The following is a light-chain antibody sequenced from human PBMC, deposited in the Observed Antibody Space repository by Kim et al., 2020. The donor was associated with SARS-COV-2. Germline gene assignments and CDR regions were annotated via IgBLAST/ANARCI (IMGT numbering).Light chain of an antibody. J-gene: IGLJ3*02. V-gene: IGLV7-43*01. CDR1: TGAVTSDYY. Sequence: TVTLTCASSTGAVTSDYYPNWFLQKPGQTPRPLIYATTKKYSWTPARLSASLLGGKAVLTLSDVQPEDEADYYCLLYYGGGQTVVFGGGTQLTVL. CDR3: LLYYGGGQTVV. CDR2: ATT.